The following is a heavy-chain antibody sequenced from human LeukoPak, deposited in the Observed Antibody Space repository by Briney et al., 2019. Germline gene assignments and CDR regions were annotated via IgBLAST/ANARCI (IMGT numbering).Heavy chain of an antibody. V-gene: IGHV3-23*01. CDR2: ISGSGGST. D-gene: IGHD5-18*01. J-gene: IGHJ4*02. CDR1: GFTFSNYA. CDR3: AKREYSYQLDD. Sequence: PGGSLRLSCAASGFTFSNYAMTWVRQAPGKGLEWVSTISGSGGSTYYADSVKGRFTISRDNSKNTLYVQMSSLRAEDTAIYYCAKREYSYQLDDWGQGTLVTVSS.